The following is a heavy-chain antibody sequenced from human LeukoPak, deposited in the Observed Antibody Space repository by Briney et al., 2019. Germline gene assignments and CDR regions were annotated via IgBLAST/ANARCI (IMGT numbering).Heavy chain of an antibody. J-gene: IGHJ4*02. CDR2: INPSGGST. V-gene: IGHV1-46*01. CDR1: GYTFTNYG. CDR3: ARATGIQLWSRGADY. D-gene: IGHD5-18*01. Sequence: ASVKVSCKASGYTFTNYGISWVRQAPGQGLEWMGIINPSGGSTSYAQKFQGRVTMTRDTSTSTVYMELSSLRSEDTAVYYCARATGIQLWSRGADYWGQGTLVTVSS.